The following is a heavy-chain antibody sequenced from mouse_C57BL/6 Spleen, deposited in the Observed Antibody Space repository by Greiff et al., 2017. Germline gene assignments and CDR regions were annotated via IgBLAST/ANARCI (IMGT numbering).Heavy chain of an antibody. CDR2: INPNNGGT. V-gene: IGHV1-22*01. Sequence: EVQRVESGPELVKPGASVKMSCKASGYTFTDYNMHWVKQSHGKSLEWIGYINPNNGGTSYNQKFKGKATLTVNKSSSTAYMELRSLTSEDSAVYYCARSGYYGSRYFDVWGTGTTVTVSS. CDR1: GYTFTDYN. CDR3: ARSGYYGSRYFDV. D-gene: IGHD1-1*01. J-gene: IGHJ1*03.